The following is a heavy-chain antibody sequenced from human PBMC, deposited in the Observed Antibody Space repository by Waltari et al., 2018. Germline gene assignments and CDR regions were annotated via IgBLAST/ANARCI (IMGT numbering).Heavy chain of an antibody. CDR2: IHYSGRT. CDR3: ARNRYGEAMAV. J-gene: IGHJ6*03. CDR1: GYSITSSEW. V-gene: IGHV4-28*06. D-gene: IGHD3-10*01. Sequence: QVQLQESGPELLKPSDTLSLTCAVSGYSITSSEWWAWIRQPPGRGLEWIGYIHYSGRTNTRPSPRARVTLSVDTSRNQFSLILSSVTALDTAVYYCARNRYGEAMAVWGKGTTVSVSS.